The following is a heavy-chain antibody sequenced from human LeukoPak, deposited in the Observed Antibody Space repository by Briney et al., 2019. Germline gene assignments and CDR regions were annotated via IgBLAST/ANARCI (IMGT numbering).Heavy chain of an antibody. D-gene: IGHD5-12*01. CDR1: GGSISSSSYY. CDR3: ARAPLNQWLDQ. J-gene: IGHJ4*02. CDR2: IHYSGST. V-gene: IGHV4-39*01. Sequence: KPSETLSLTCSVSGGSISSSSYYWGWIRQPPGKGLEFIGSIHYSGSTYYNPSLKSRVTISVDTSKNQFSLKLSSVTAADTAVYYCARAPLNQWLDQWGQGTLVTVSS.